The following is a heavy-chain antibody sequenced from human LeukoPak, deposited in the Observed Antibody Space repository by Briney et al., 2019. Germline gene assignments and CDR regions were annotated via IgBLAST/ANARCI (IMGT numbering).Heavy chain of an antibody. CDR3: ARALRGEGDFDY. CDR1: GGSISSGDYY. V-gene: IGHV4-30-4*01. D-gene: IGHD3-10*01. CDR2: IYYSGST. Sequence: SQTLSLTCTVAGGSISSGDYYWSWTRQPPGKGLKWIGYIYYSGSTYYNPSLKSRVTISVDTSKNQFSLKLSSVTAADTAVYYCARALRGEGDFDYWGQGTLVTVSS. J-gene: IGHJ4*02.